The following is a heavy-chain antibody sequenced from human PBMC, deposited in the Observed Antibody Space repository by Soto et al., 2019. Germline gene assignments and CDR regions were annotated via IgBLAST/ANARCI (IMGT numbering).Heavy chain of an antibody. V-gene: IGHV5-10-1*01. CDR1: GYSFTSYW. D-gene: IGHD6-19*01. CDR2: IDPSDSYT. CDR3: ARLDYSSGWSFDY. J-gene: IGHJ4*02. Sequence: GESLKISCKGAGYSFTSYWIGWVRQMPGKGLEWMGRIDPSDSYTNYSPSFQGHVTISADKSISTAYLQWSSLKASDTAMYYCARLDYSSGWSFDYWGQGTLVTVSS.